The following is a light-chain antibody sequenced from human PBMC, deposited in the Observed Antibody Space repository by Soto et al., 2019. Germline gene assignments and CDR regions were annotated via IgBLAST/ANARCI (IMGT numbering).Light chain of an antibody. J-gene: IGLJ2*01. CDR1: TGAVTSGYY. Sequence: QAVVTQDPSLTVSPGGTVTLTCASSTGAVTSGYYPNWFQQQPGQAPSALIYSTSNKHSWTPARFSGSLLGGKAALTLSGVQHEDEAEYYCPLYYGGAQEVFGGGTKVTVL. CDR2: STS. V-gene: IGLV7-43*01. CDR3: PLYYGGAQEV.